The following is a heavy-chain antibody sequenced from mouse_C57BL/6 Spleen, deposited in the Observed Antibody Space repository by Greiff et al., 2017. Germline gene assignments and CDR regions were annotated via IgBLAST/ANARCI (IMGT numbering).Heavy chain of an antibody. Sequence: QVQLQQSGAELARPGASVKLSCKASGYTFTSYGISWVKQRTGQGLEWIGEIYPRSGNTYYNEKFKGKATLTADKSSSTAYMELRSLTSEDTAVDFCARHGSSYHWYFDVWGTGTTVTVSS. CDR1: GYTFTSYG. J-gene: IGHJ1*03. CDR3: ARHGSSYHWYFDV. D-gene: IGHD1-1*01. V-gene: IGHV1-81*01. CDR2: IYPRSGNT.